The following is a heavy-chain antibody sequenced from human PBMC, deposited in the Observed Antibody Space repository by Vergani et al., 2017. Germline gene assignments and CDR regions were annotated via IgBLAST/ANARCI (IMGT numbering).Heavy chain of an antibody. V-gene: IGHV3-23*01. J-gene: IGHJ3*01. Sequence: EVQLLESGGDLVQPGGSLRLSCAASGFTFNHYAMTWVRQAPGKGLEWVSGINNNGGSTYYADSVKGRFTISRDNSKNTLYLQMTDLRAEDTATYYCAKVCGSTSCPYGGGAFDVWGHGTMVTVSS. CDR1: GFTFNHYA. CDR3: AKVCGSTSCPYGGGAFDV. CDR2: INNNGGST. D-gene: IGHD2-2*01.